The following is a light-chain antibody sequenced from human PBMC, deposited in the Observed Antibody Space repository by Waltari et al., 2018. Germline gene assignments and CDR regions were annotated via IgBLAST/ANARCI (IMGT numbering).Light chain of an antibody. CDR1: SLRSYY. CDR3: NSRDSSGNHWV. Sequence: SSELTQDPAVSVALGQTVRITCHVDSLRSYYSSWYQQKPGQAPVLVIYGKNNRPPGIPDRFSGSSSGNTASLTITGAQAEDEADYYCNSRDSSGNHWVFGGGTKLTVL. V-gene: IGLV3-19*01. CDR2: GKN. J-gene: IGLJ3*02.